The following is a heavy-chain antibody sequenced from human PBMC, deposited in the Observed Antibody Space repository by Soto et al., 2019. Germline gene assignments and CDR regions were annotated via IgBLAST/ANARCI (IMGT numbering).Heavy chain of an antibody. CDR3: ARAVSSGWYGTNDY. V-gene: IGHV3-49*03. D-gene: IGHD6-19*01. J-gene: IGHJ4*02. CDR1: GFTFGDYA. CDR2: IRSKAYGGTP. Sequence: TGGSLRLSCTASGFTFGDYAMSWFRQAPGKGLEWVGFIRSKAYGGTPECAASVKARFTISRDDSKSIAYLQMNSLQTEDTAVYYCARAVSSGWYGTNDYWGQGTLVTVSS.